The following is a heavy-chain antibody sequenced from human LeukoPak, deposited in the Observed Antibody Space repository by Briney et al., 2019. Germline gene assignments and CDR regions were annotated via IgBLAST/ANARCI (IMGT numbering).Heavy chain of an antibody. CDR3: ARGPNYASGSHYDHFDY. Sequence: GESLKISCKGSGYNFSSYWIGWVRQMPGKGLEWMGIIYPGNSDTRYSPSCQGQVTISADKSISTAYLRWSSLTASDTAMYYCARGPNYASGSHYDHFDYWGQGALVTVSS. CDR2: IYPGNSDT. V-gene: IGHV5-51*01. CDR1: GYNFSSYW. D-gene: IGHD3-10*01. J-gene: IGHJ4*02.